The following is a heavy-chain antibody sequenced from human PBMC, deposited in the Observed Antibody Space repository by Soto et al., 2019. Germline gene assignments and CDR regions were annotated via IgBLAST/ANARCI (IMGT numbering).Heavy chain of an antibody. D-gene: IGHD6-25*01. V-gene: IGHV1-2*02. Sequence: ASVKVSCKASGCTFTDYHIHWVRQAPGQGLEFMGWINANNGGAGSAQQFQGRVTVTRDTSITTVYMKLSNLRSDDTAVYYCAREGGSETLQPSYNWFDTWGQGTLVTVSS. J-gene: IGHJ5*02. CDR2: INANNGGA. CDR1: GCTFTDYH. CDR3: AREGGSETLQPSYNWFDT.